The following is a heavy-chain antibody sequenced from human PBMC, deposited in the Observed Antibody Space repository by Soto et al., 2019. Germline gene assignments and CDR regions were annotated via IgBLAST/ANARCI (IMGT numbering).Heavy chain of an antibody. J-gene: IGHJ3*02. CDR1: GVSISSGGYY. D-gene: IGHD3-10*01. CDR2: IYYSGST. V-gene: IGHV4-31*03. CDR3: ARLRITMVAPHLGTFDI. Sequence: LTCTVSGVSISSGGYYWSWIRQHPGKGLEWIGYIYYSGSTDYNPSLKSRVTISVDTSKNQFSLKLSSVTAADTAVYYCARLRITMVAPHLGTFDIWGQGTMVTVSS.